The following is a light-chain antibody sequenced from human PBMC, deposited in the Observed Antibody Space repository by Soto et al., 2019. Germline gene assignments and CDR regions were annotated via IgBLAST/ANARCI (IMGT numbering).Light chain of an antibody. CDR1: GSNIGSNY. Sequence: QSVLTQPPSVSAAPGQKVTISCSGSGSNIGSNYVSWYQHLPGTAPKRLIYGDNERPSGIPDRFSASKSGTSATLVITGLQTGDEADYYCVSWDGTLTGGVFGTGTKVTVL. V-gene: IGLV1-51*01. J-gene: IGLJ1*01. CDR2: GDN. CDR3: VSWDGTLTGGV.